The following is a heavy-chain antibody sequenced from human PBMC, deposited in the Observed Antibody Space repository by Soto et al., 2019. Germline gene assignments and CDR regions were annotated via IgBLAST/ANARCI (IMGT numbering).Heavy chain of an antibody. CDR2: IIPIYGTA. D-gene: IGHD1-26*01. CDR3: AKDLRADLKSYYLTAMHA. CDR1: AGTFSSFT. V-gene: IGHV1-69*01. J-gene: IGHJ6*01. Sequence: HVQLVQSMSEVKKPGSSVNVYCKASAGTFSSFTISWVRQAPGQGLECMGGIIPIYGTANYAQKFQGRVTISADACTSSAYMELSIRRSAHTLVSYCAKDLRADLKSYYLTAMHALGQG.